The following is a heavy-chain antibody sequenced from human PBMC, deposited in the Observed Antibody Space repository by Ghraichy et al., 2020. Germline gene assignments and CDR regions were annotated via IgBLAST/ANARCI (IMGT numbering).Heavy chain of an antibody. CDR1: GYTFTNYA. CDR3: ARVTRLCSGGSCYLDAFEI. Sequence: ASVKVSCKASGYTFTNYAIHWVRQAPGQRLEWMGWIHVDNGNTKYSQNFQDRVTITRDTSASTAYMELSSLRSEDTAVYYCARVTRLCSGGSCYLDAFEIWGQGTMVTVSS. J-gene: IGHJ3*02. CDR2: IHVDNGNT. D-gene: IGHD2-15*01. V-gene: IGHV1-3*01.